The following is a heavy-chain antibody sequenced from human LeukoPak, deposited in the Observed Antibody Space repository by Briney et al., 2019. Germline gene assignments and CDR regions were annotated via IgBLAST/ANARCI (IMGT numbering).Heavy chain of an antibody. CDR2: ISAYNGNT. CDR1: GYTFTSYG. V-gene: IGHV1-18*01. D-gene: IGHD3-10*01. Sequence: ASVKVSCKASGYTFTSYGISWVRQAPGQGLEWMGWISAYNGNTDYAQKLQGRVTMTTDTSTSTAFMELRSLRSDDTAVYYCARGRGADYNYYYYMDVWGKGTTVTVSS. J-gene: IGHJ6*03. CDR3: ARGRGADYNYYYYMDV.